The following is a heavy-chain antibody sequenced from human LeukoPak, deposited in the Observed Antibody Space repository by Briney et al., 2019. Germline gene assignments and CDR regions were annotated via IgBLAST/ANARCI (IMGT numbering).Heavy chain of an antibody. D-gene: IGHD6-13*01. J-gene: IGHJ5*02. CDR1: GFTFSNAW. V-gene: IGHV4-38-2*01. CDR2: IYHSGST. CDR3: AIIAAAGKKNWFDP. Sequence: GSLRLSCAASGFTFSNAWMSWVRQAPGKGLEWIGSIYHSGSTYYNPSLKSRVTISVDTSKNQFSLKLSSVTAADTAVYYCAIIAAAGKKNWFDPWGQGTLVTVSS.